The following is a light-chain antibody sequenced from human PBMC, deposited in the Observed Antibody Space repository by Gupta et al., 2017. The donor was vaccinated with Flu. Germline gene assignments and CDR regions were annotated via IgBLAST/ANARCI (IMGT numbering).Light chain of an antibody. CDR3: QQYYDTPWT. CDR1: QSVLYSSNNKNY. CDR2: WAS. J-gene: IGKJ1*01. V-gene: IGKV4-1*01. Sequence: NFKSSQSVLYSSNNKNYLAWFQQKPGQAPKVLIYWASTRESGVPDRFSGSGSGTDFTLTISSLQAEDVAVYYCQQYYDTPWTFGQGTKVEVK.